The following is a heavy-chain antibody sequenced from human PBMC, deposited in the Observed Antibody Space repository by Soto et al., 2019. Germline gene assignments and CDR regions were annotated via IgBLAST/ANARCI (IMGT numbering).Heavy chain of an antibody. CDR3: ARVRGWFDP. D-gene: IGHD3-3*01. V-gene: IGHV4-34*01. CDR2: IDHSGYT. CDR1: GGSFSGYY. J-gene: IGHJ5*02. Sequence: SETLSLTCAVYGGSFSGYYWNWIRQPPGKGLEWIGEIDHSGYTNYNPSLKSRVTISVDTSKNQFSLRLTSVTAADTAVYYCARVRGWFDPWGQGXLVTVPS.